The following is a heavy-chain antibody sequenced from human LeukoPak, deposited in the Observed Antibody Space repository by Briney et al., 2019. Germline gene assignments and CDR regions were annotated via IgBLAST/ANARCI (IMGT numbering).Heavy chain of an antibody. CDR1: GYSISSGYY. CDR3: ARDGCGGDCYQDDAFDI. J-gene: IGHJ3*02. D-gene: IGHD2-21*02. V-gene: IGHV4-38-2*02. Sequence: SETLSLTCTVSGYSISSGYYWGWIRQPPGKGLEWIGSIYHSGSTYYNPSLKSRVTISVDTSKNQFSLKLSSVTAADTAVYYCARDGCGGDCYQDDAFDIWGQGTMVTVSS. CDR2: IYHSGST.